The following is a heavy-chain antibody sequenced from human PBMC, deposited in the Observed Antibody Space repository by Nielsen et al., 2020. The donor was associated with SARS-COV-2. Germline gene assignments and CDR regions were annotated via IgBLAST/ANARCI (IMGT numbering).Heavy chain of an antibody. CDR2: ISAYNGNT. D-gene: IGHD5-24*01. CDR3: ARENMATIADYYYYYGMDV. V-gene: IGHV1-18*01. CDR1: GYTFTSYG. Sequence: ASVNVSCKASGYTFTSYGISWVRQAPGQGLEWMGWISAYNGNTNYAQKLQGRVTMTTDTSTSAAYMELRSLRSDDTAVYYCARENMATIADYYYYYGMDVWGQGTTVTVSS. J-gene: IGHJ6*02.